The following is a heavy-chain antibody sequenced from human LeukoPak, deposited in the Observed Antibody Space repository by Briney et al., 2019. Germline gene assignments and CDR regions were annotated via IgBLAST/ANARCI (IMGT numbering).Heavy chain of an antibody. CDR2: IYYSGST. D-gene: IGHD4-17*01. CDR3: ARGWTVTNVDWFDP. J-gene: IGHJ5*02. CDR1: GGSISSYY. V-gene: IGHV4-59*01. Sequence: SETLSLTRTVSGGSISSYYWSWIRQPPGKGLEWIGYIYYSGSTNYNPSLKSRVTISVDTSKNQFSLKLSSVTAADTAVYYCARGWTVTNVDWFDPWGQGTLVTVSS.